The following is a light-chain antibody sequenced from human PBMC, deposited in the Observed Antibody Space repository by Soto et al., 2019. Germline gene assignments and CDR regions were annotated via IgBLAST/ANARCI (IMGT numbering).Light chain of an antibody. CDR1: QSVADN. CDR2: GAS. CDR3: YQYNNWPIT. J-gene: IGKJ5*01. Sequence: EVVMTQSPATLSVSPGERVTLSCRSSQSVADNLAWFQQKPGQGPRLLIYGASTRATGIPARFSGSGSETDFTLTISSLRSESSAVYHFYQYNNWPITFGQGIRLEIK. V-gene: IGKV3-15*01.